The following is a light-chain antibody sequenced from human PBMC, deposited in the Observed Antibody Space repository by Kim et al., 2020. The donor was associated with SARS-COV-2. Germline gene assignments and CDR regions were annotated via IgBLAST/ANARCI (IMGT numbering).Light chain of an antibody. CDR1: QGISSA. CDR3: QQFNTYPVT. Sequence: IQLTQSPSSLSASVGDRVTLTCRASQGISSALAWYQHKPGKAPQLLIYDASSLQSGVPSRFSGSGSGTDFTLTISSLQPEDFATYYWQQFNTYPVTFGGGTKVDIK. CDR2: DAS. V-gene: IGKV1-13*02. J-gene: IGKJ4*01.